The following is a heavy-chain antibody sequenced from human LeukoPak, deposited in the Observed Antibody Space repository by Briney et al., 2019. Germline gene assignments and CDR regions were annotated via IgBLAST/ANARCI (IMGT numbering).Heavy chain of an antibody. D-gene: IGHD3-10*01. Sequence: GSLRLSCAGSGFTFNDYDMNWVRQAPGKGPEWVSYISRSGAYTYYTDSVKGRFTVSRDNAKKLLFLQMGGLRAEDTALYYCSRPLSFGELFRLDDWGQGTLVTVSS. V-gene: IGHV3-48*03. CDR1: GFTFNDYD. CDR3: SRPLSFGELFRLDD. CDR2: ISRSGAYT. J-gene: IGHJ4*02.